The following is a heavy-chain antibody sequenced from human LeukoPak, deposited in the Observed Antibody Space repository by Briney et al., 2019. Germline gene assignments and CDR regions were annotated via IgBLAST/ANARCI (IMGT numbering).Heavy chain of an antibody. CDR3: ARGDYYGSGSYSIFYGMDV. V-gene: IGHV3-48*03. CDR1: GFTFSSYE. Sequence: GGSLRLSCAASGFTFSSYEMNWVRQAPGKGLEWVSYISSSGSTIYYADSVEGRFTISRDNAKNSLYLQMNSLRAEDTAVYYCARGDYYGSGSYSIFYGMDVWGKGTTVTVSS. J-gene: IGHJ6*04. D-gene: IGHD3-10*01. CDR2: ISSSGSTI.